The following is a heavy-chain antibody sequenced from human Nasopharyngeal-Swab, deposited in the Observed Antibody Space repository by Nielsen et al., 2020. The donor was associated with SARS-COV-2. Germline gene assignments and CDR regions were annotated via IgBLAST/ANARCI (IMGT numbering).Heavy chain of an antibody. D-gene: IGHD6-19*01. CDR2: TYYGGP. Sequence: SETLSLTCTVSGASVIGGNYYWSWIRQFPGGGLEYLGYTYYGGPHYNPSLKSRVTISLDTSKDQFSLSLTSVTAADTAVYYCARDEGWLSWGQGTLVTVSS. V-gene: IGHV4-61*01. J-gene: IGHJ4*01. CDR1: GASVIGGNYY. CDR3: ARDEGWLS.